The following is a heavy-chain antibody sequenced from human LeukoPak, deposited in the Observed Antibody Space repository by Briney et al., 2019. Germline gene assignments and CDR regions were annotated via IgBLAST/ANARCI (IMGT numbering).Heavy chain of an antibody. Sequence: GGSLRLSYAASGFTFSDYYMSWIRQAPGEGLEWLSYISSGGTTIYYADSVKGRFTISRDNAKNSLYLQMNSLRAEDTAVYYCAGPRGYSYGYNMHVGGNGTTVTVSS. CDR3: AGPRGYSYGYNMHV. V-gene: IGHV3-11*04. J-gene: IGHJ6*03. CDR2: ISSGGTTI. D-gene: IGHD5-18*01. CDR1: GFTFSDYY.